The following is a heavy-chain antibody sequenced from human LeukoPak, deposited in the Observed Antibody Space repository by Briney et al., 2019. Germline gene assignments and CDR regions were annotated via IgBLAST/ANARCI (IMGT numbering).Heavy chain of an antibody. CDR2: ISYDGSNK. V-gene: IGHV3-30-3*01. CDR3: ANALSVTIFGVARNYMDV. D-gene: IGHD3-3*01. J-gene: IGHJ6*03. Sequence: GGSLRLSCAASGFTFSSYAMHWVRQAPGKGLEWVAVISYDGSNKYYADSVKGRFTISRDNSKNTLYLQMNSLRAEDTAVYYCANALSVTIFGVARNYMDVWGKGTTVTVSS. CDR1: GFTFSSYA.